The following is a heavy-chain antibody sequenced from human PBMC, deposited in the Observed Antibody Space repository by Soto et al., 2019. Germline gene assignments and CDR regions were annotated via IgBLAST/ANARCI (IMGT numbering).Heavy chain of an antibody. D-gene: IGHD3-10*01. CDR2: IDPSDSYT. CDR3: VISFRFGELLDPQTYGMDV. CDR1: GYSFTSYW. J-gene: IGHJ6*02. V-gene: IGHV5-10-1*01. Sequence: PGESLKISCKGSGYSFTSYWISWVRQMPGKGLEWMGRIDPSDSYTNYSPSFQGHVTISADKSISTAYLQWSSLKASDTAMYYCVISFRFGELLDPQTYGMDVWGQGTTVTVSS.